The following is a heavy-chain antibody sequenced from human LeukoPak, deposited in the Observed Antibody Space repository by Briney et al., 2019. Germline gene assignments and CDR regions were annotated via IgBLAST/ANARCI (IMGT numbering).Heavy chain of an antibody. CDR2: IYSGGNT. D-gene: IGHD3-22*01. J-gene: IGHJ6*02. Sequence: GGSLRLSCAASGSTVSSNYMSWVRQAPGKGLEWVSVIYSGGNTYYADSVKGRFTISRDNSKNTLYLQMNSLRAEDTAVYYCARDGGSEIVVVLHYYYGMDVWGQGTTVTVSS. CDR3: ARDGGSEIVVVLHYYYGMDV. CDR1: GSTVSSNY. V-gene: IGHV3-53*01.